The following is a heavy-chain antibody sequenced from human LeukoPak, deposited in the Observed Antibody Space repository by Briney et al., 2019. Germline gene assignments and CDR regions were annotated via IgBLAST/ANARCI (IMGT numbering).Heavy chain of an antibody. J-gene: IGHJ4*02. Sequence: GSLRLSCAASGFTVSTNFMSWVRQAPGKGLEWVSVIYAGGDTYYAESVKGRFTISRDNSKNTLYLQMNSLRAEDTAVYYCARSGSGWFDFWGQGTLVTVSS. CDR1: GFTVSTNF. D-gene: IGHD6-19*01. V-gene: IGHV3-53*01. CDR2: IYAGGDT. CDR3: ARSGSGWFDF.